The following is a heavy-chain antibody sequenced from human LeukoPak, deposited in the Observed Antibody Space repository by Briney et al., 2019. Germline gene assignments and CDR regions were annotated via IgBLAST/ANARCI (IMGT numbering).Heavy chain of an antibody. CDR2: ISMNVQTT. CDR3: VREGLERRTNFDY. J-gene: IGHJ4*02. D-gene: IGHD1-1*01. Sequence: GGSLRLSCSASGFTFTSHVMHWVRQAPGKGLQYVSGISMNVQTTYYAGSVKGRFTISRDSSKNTVYLQMYNLTAEDTAVYYCVREGLERRTNFDYWGQGTLVSVSS. V-gene: IGHV3-64D*06. CDR1: GFTFTSHV.